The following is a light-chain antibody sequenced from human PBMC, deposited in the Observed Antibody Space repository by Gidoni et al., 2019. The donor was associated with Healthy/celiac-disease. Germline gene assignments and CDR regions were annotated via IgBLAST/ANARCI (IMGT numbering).Light chain of an antibody. J-gene: IGKJ2*04. CDR3: QQYGSPRSS. CDR2: GAS. CDR1: QSVSSSY. V-gene: IGKV3-20*01. Sequence: EIVLTQSPGTLSLSPGERATLSCRASQSVSSSYLAWYQQKPGQAPRLLIYGASSRATAFTLTISRLEPEDFAVYYCQQYGSPRSSFGQGTKLEIK.